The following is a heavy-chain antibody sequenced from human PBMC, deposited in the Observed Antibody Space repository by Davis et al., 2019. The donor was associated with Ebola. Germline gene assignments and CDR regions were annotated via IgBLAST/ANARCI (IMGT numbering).Heavy chain of an antibody. CDR1: GFTFSSYA. V-gene: IGHV3-23*01. CDR2: ISGSGGST. Sequence: SCAASGFTFSSYAMSWVRQAPGKGLEWVSAISGSGGSTYYADSVKGRFTISRDNAKNSLYLQMNSLRAEDTAVYYCARDFAVFRSSGHLSWGQGTLVTVSS. J-gene: IGHJ4*02. D-gene: IGHD6-19*01. CDR3: ARDFAVFRSSGHLS.